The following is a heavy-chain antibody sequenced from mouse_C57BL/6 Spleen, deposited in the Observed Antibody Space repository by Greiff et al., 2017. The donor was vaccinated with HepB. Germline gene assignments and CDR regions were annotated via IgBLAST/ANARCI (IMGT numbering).Heavy chain of an antibody. CDR3: ARPPLYYGSSPYAMDY. CDR1: GYTFTSYD. CDR2: IYPRDGST. V-gene: IGHV1-85*01. J-gene: IGHJ4*01. D-gene: IGHD1-1*01. Sequence: QVQLKESGPELVKPGASVKLSCKASGYTFTSYDINWVKQRPGQGLEWIGWIYPRDGSTKYNEKFKGKATLTVDTSSSTAYMELHSLTSEDSAVYFCARPPLYYGSSPYAMDYWGQGTSVTVSS.